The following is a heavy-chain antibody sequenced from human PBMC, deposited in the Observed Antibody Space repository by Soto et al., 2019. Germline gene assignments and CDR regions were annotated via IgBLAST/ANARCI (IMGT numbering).Heavy chain of an antibody. J-gene: IGHJ4*02. Sequence: KTSETRSLTCAVSGGSLTSGTYSWNWIRQPPGKGLEWIGYIFPSGTTYYNPSLKSRVSISIDVSKNQFSPNLRSLTAADTAVYYCARGREFDSWGQGTLVTVSS. CDR2: IFPSGTT. V-gene: IGHV4-30-2*01. CDR1: GGSLTSGTYS. CDR3: ARGREFDS.